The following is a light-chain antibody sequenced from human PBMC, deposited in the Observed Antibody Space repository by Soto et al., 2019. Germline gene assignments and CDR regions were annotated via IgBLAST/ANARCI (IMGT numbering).Light chain of an antibody. CDR1: QSLVNTY. Sequence: EIVMTQSPATLSVSPGERATLSCRASQSLVNTYVAWYQQKAGQAPRLLIYAASSRATGIPARFGGSGSGTDFTLTINSLEPEDFAVYYCQQRNVWPPITFGQGTRLEIK. V-gene: IGKV3D-15*01. J-gene: IGKJ5*01. CDR2: AAS. CDR3: QQRNVWPPIT.